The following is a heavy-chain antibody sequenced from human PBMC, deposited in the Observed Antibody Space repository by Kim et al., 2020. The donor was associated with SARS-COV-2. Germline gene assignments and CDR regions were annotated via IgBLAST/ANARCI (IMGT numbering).Heavy chain of an antibody. V-gene: IGHV4-59*11. J-gene: IGHJ5*02. Sequence: SETLSLTCTVSRDSINSHYWSWIRQPPGKGVEWIGYISYSGTTNYNASLKSRVTISRDTSKNQFSLNLATVTAADTAVYYCARTRDFRFDPWGQGILITVSS. D-gene: IGHD3-10*01. CDR2: ISYSGTT. CDR3: ARTRDFRFDP. CDR1: RDSINSHY.